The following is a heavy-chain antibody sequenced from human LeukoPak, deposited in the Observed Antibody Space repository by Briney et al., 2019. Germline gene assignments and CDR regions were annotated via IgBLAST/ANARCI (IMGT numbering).Heavy chain of an antibody. J-gene: IGHJ6*02. CDR3: ATPSGSYSPYYYYGMDV. D-gene: IGHD3-10*01. CDR1: GGSFSGYY. CDR2: INHSGST. V-gene: IGHV4-34*01. Sequence: SETLSLTCAVYGGSFSGYYWSWIRQPPGKGLEWIGEINHSGSTNYNPSLKSRVTTSVDTSKNQFSLKLSSVTAADTAVYYCATPSGSYSPYYYYGMDVWGQGTTVTVSS.